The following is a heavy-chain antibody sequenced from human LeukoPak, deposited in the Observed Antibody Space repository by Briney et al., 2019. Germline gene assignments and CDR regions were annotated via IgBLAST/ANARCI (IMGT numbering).Heavy chain of an antibody. D-gene: IGHD1-1*01. CDR1: GYTFTSYD. CDR3: ARTHWNVDSLAFDI. J-gene: IGHJ3*02. V-gene: IGHV1-8*01. CDR2: MNPNSGNT. Sequence: ASVKVSCTASGYTFTSYDINWVRQATGQGLEWMGWMNPNSGNTGYAQKFQGRVTMTRNTSISTAYMELSSLRSEDTAVYYCARTHWNVDSLAFDIWGQGTMVTVSS.